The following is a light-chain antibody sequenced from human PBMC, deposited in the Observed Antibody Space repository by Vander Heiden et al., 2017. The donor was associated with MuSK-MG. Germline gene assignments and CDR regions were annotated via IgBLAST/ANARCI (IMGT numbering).Light chain of an antibody. Sequence: QSALTQPASVSGSPGQSITISCTGSSSDVGDYDYVSWYQHHPGRAPILIVYEVSSRPSGVSNRFAGSKSGNTASLTISGLQAEEEADYYCGSYTSNSTPSVFGTGTKVTVL. CDR3: GSYTSNSTPSV. CDR1: SSDVGDYDY. V-gene: IGLV2-14*01. CDR2: EVS. J-gene: IGLJ1*01.